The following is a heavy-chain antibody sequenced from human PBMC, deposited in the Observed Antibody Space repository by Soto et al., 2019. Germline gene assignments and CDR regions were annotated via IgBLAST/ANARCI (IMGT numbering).Heavy chain of an antibody. V-gene: IGHV4-30-2*01. Sequence: PSETLSLTCAVSGGSISSGGYSWSWIRQPPGKGLEWIGYIYHSGSTYYNPSLKSRVTISVDRSKSQFSLKLSSVTAADTAVYYCARAVGGQMGFDYWGQGTLVTVSS. CDR3: ARAVGGQMGFDY. CDR1: GGSISSGGYS. CDR2: IYHSGST. D-gene: IGHD3-16*01. J-gene: IGHJ4*02.